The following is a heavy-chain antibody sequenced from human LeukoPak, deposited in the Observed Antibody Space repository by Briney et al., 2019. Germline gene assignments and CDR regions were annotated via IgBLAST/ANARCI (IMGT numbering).Heavy chain of an antibody. V-gene: IGHV4-4*07. CDR3: ARENYSSGWLAIDY. CDR2: IYTSGSA. D-gene: IGHD6-19*01. J-gene: IGHJ4*02. CDR1: GGSISSYY. Sequence: SETLSLTCTVSGGSISSYYWSWIRQPAGKGLEWIGRIYTSGSANYNPSLKSRVTMSVDTSKNQFSLKLSSVTAADTAVYYCARENYSSGWLAIDYWGQGTLVTVSS.